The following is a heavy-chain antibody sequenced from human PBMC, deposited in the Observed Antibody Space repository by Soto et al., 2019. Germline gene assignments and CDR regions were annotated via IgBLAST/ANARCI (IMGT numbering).Heavy chain of an antibody. CDR2: INAGNGNT. CDR3: AREGGYCSGGSCFGELDY. CDR1: GYTFTSYA. Sequence: QVQLVQSGAEVKKPGASVKVSCKASGYTFTSYAMHWVRQAPGQRLEWMRWINAGNGNTKYSQKFQGRVNITRDTSASTAYMELSSLRSEDTAVYYCAREGGYCSGGSCFGELDYWGQGTLVTVSS. V-gene: IGHV1-3*01. D-gene: IGHD2-15*01. J-gene: IGHJ4*02.